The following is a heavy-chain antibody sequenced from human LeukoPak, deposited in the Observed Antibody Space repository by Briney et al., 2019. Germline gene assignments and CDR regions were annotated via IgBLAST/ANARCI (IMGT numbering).Heavy chain of an antibody. CDR1: GYTFSNYD. Sequence: GASVKVSCKASGYTFSNYDINWVRQTTGQGLQWIGWMNPNSGDSGYAQELQGRVTMTRDTSISTAYMKLSSLTSEDTALYFCARFSPDENHGDYAFDYWGQGTPVTVSS. CDR2: MNPNSGDS. D-gene: IGHD4-17*01. V-gene: IGHV1-8*01. J-gene: IGHJ4*02. CDR3: ARFSPDENHGDYAFDY.